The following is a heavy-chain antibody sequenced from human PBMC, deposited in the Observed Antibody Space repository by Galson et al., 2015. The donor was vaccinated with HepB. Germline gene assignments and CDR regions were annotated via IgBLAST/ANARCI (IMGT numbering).Heavy chain of an antibody. CDR2: INPSGGST. CDR1: GYTFTSYC. J-gene: IGHJ6*01. V-gene: IGHV1-46*04. Sequence: SVKVSCKASGYTFTSYCMHWVRQAPGQGLEWMGIINPSGGSTSYAQKLQGRVTMTRDTSTSTVYMELSSLRSDDTAVYYCASLHQGPIGLPPGTLLQEHLWG. CDR3: ASLHQGPIGLPPGTLLQEHL.